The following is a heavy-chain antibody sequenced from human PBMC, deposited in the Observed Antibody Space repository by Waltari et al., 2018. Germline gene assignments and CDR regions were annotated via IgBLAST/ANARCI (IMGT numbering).Heavy chain of an antibody. CDR1: GFIFSSYT. CDR3: AKGFDRASFDS. D-gene: IGHD3-22*01. CDR2: FHGGGDT. V-gene: IGHV3-23*03. J-gene: IGHJ4*02. Sequence: VQLVESGGGVVQPGRSLRLSCAASGFIFSSYTMNWVRQAPGKGLELVSIFHGGGDTDYADSVRGRFIISRDNSNNMLYLQMNSLRPEDSGVYYCAKGFDRASFDSWGQGALVTVSS.